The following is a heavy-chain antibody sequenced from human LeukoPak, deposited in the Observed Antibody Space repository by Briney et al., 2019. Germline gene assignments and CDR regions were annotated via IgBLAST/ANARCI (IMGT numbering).Heavy chain of an antibody. CDR3: AKGIESSGSYYTCFDY. J-gene: IGHJ4*02. CDR2: ISGSGGST. V-gene: IGHV3-23*01. Sequence: TGGSLRLSCAASGSTFSSYAMIWVRQAPGKGLEWVSGISGSGGSTYYADSVEGRFTISRDNSENTLYLQMNTLRGEDTAIYYCAKGIESSGSYYTCFDYWGQGTLVTVSS. CDR1: GSTFSSYA. D-gene: IGHD1-26*01.